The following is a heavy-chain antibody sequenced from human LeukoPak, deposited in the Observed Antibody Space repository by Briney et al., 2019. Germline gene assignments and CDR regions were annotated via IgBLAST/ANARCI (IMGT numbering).Heavy chain of an antibody. Sequence: GSSVKVSCKASGYTFTSYDINWVRQATGQGLEWMGWMNPNSGNTGYAQKFQGRVTMTRNTSISTAYMELSSLRSEDTAVYYCARGKNSRVLWFGESPDAFDIWGQGTMVTVSS. J-gene: IGHJ3*02. CDR1: GYTFTSYD. V-gene: IGHV1-8*01. CDR2: MNPNSGNT. CDR3: ARGKNSRVLWFGESPDAFDI. D-gene: IGHD3-10*01.